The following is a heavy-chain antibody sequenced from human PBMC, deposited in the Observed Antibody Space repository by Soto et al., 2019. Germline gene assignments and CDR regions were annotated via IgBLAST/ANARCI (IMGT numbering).Heavy chain of an antibody. CDR3: ARDRVSLAMFRVPVGVFKI. J-gene: IGHJ4*02. CDR1: GYTFTTFA. V-gene: IGHV1-3*01. Sequence: GASVKVSCKAAGYTFTTFAMHWVRQAPGQRPEWLGWINAGSGYTKYSQNFQDRVTISSDTSASTSYMELSSLRSGDTAIYYCARDRVSLAMFRVPVGVFKIWGQGTLVTVSS. D-gene: IGHD3-10*01. CDR2: INAGSGYT.